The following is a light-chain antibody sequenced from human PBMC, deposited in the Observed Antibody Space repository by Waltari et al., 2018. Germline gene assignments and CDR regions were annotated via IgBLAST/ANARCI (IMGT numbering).Light chain of an antibody. V-gene: IGLV6-57*04. J-gene: IGLJ3*02. Sequence: NFMLTQPHSVSESPGKTVTISCTRSSGSIAINYVQWYQQRPGSAPTTVIYEDKQRPSGVPDRFSGSIDSSSNSASLTISGLKTEDEADYYCQSYDSSNQGVFGGGTKLTVL. CDR2: EDK. CDR1: SGSIAINY. CDR3: QSYDSSNQGV.